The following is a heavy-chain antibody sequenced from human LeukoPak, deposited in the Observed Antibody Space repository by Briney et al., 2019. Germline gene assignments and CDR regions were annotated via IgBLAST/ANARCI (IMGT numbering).Heavy chain of an antibody. CDR1: GGSISSSSYY. CDR3: ARPPYSEGALDV. Sequence: PSETLSLTCTVSGGSISSSSYYWGWIRQPPGKGLEWIGSIYYSGSTYYNPSLKSRVTISVDTSKNQFSLKLSSVTAADTAVYYCARPPYSEGALDVWGQGTMVPVSS. J-gene: IGHJ3*01. V-gene: IGHV4-39*01. D-gene: IGHD6-13*01. CDR2: IYYSGST.